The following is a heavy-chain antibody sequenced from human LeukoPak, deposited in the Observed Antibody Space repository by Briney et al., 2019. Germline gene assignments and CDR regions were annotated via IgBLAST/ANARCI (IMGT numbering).Heavy chain of an antibody. CDR3: ARYEATTGYYYGMDV. CDR2: IYPGDSDT. J-gene: IGHJ6*02. CDR1: GYSFTSYW. Sequence: GESLKISCKGSGYSFTSYWIGWVRQMPGKGLEWMGIIYPGDSDTRYSPSFQGQVTISADKSISTAYLQWSSLKASDTAMYYCARYEATTGYYYGMDVWGQGTTVTVSS. D-gene: IGHD1-26*01. V-gene: IGHV5-51*01.